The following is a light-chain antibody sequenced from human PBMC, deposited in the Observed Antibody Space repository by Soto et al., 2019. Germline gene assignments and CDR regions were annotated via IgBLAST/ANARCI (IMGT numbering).Light chain of an antibody. V-gene: IGLV1-40*01. CDR2: GYY. J-gene: IGLJ2*01. CDR1: NSNIGAGYD. CDR3: QSYDSGLIGLV. Sequence: QSVMTQPPSVSGAPGQRVTIACTGNNSNIGAGYDVHWYRRFPGAAPTLLLSGYYNRPSVVPDRISGSKSGTSVSLAITDLKAEDEADYYCQSYDSGLIGLVFGTGTKLTVL.